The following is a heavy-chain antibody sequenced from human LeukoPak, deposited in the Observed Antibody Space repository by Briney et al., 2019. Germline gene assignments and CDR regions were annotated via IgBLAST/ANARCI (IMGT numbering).Heavy chain of an antibody. V-gene: IGHV4-39*07. Sequence: ETLSLACTVSGGSISSTRYFWGWIRQPPGKGLDWIGSIDYSGSTYYNPSLKSRVTISVDTSKNQFSLKLSSVTAADTAVYYCARATVSYYYYMDVWGKGTTVTISS. J-gene: IGHJ6*03. CDR1: GGSISSTRYF. CDR2: IDYSGST. CDR3: ARATVSYYYYMDV. D-gene: IGHD4-17*01.